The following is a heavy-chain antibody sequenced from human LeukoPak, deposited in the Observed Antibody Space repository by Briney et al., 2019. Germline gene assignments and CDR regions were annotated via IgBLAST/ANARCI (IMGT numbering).Heavy chain of an antibody. J-gene: IGHJ4*02. Sequence: GGPLRLSCAASGFTLSDYSMTWIRQAPGKGLEWVSYMSRSGSSMYYADSVKGRFTISRDNAKNSVYLQMNSLGAEDTAVCYCARGLVETGTTFDYWGQGTLVTVSS. D-gene: IGHD1-7*01. CDR2: MSRSGSSM. CDR3: ARGLVETGTTFDY. CDR1: GFTLSDYS. V-gene: IGHV3-11*04.